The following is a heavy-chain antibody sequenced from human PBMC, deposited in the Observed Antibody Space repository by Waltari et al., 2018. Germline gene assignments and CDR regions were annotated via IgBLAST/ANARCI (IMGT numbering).Heavy chain of an antibody. CDR2: INHSGST. J-gene: IGHJ4*02. V-gene: IGHV4-34*01. CDR3: ARSRAARFD. D-gene: IGHD6-6*01. CDR1: GGSFSGYY. Sequence: LSLTCAVYGGSFSGYYWSWIRQPPGKGLEWIGEINHSGSTNYNPSLKSRVTISVDTSKNQFSLKLSSVTAADTAVYYCARSRAARFDWGQGTLVTVSS.